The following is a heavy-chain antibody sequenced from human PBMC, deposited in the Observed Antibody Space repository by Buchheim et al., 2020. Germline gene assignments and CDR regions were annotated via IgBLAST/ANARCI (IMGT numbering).Heavy chain of an antibody. V-gene: IGHV3-30*18. CDR2: ISYDGSNK. J-gene: IGHJ4*02. Sequence: QVQLVESGGGVVQPGRSLRLSCAASGFTFSSYGMHWVRQAPGKGLEWVAVISYDGSNKYYADSVKGRFNISRDNSKNTLYLQMNSLRAEDTAGYYCANLPADYWGQGTL. CDR1: GFTFSSYG. CDR3: ANLPADY.